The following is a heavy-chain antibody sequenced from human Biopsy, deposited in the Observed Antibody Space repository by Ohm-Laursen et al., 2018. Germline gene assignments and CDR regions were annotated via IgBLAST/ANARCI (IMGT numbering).Heavy chain of an antibody. CDR2: INDSGRT. Sequence: GTLSLTCGVYGGSFSGYYCSWIRQPPGKGLEWIGEINDSGRTNYNPSLMSRVTFSVDTSKNQFSLKVSSVTAADTAVYYCARGTNYYCSGQNRHWFDAWGQGTQVTVSS. CDR3: ARGTNYYCSGQNRHWFDA. J-gene: IGHJ5*02. CDR1: GGSFSGYY. D-gene: IGHD3-10*01. V-gene: IGHV4-34*01.